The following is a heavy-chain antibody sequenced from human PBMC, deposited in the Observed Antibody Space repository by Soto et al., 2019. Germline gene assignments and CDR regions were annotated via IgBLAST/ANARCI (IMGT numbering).Heavy chain of an antibody. CDR1: GFTFDDYA. Sequence: EVQLAESGGGLVQPGRSLRLSCAASGFTFDDYAMHWVRQAPGKGLEWVSGISWNSGSIGYADSVKGRFTISRDNAKNSLYLQMNSLRAEDTALYYCAKGPVSYGGNPEYFQHWGQGTLVTVSS. CDR3: AKGPVSYGGNPEYFQH. V-gene: IGHV3-9*01. D-gene: IGHD4-17*01. J-gene: IGHJ1*01. CDR2: ISWNSGSI.